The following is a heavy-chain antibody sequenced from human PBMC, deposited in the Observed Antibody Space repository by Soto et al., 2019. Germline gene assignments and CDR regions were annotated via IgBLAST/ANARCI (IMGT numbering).Heavy chain of an antibody. CDR2: ISGSGGST. D-gene: IGHD1-26*01. Sequence: GGSLRLSCAASGFTFSSYAMTWVRQAPGKGLEWVSTISGSGGSTYYADSVKGRFTISRDNAKNSLYLQMNSLRAEDTAVYYCARTGGSYVPSGFDYWGQGTLVTVSS. CDR1: GFTFSSYA. CDR3: ARTGGSYVPSGFDY. J-gene: IGHJ4*02. V-gene: IGHV3-23*01.